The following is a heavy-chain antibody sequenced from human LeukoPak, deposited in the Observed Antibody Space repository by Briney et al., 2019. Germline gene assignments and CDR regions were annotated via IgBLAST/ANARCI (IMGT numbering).Heavy chain of an antibody. CDR3: ARGIRGLGGAFYLDL. Sequence: ASVKVSCKASGYTFNSHGISWVRQAPGQGLEWMGWISTYNGNTKIVENLKGRVTMTTDTSTSTAYMEMRSLTSDDTAVYFCARGIRGLGGAFYLDLWGQGTLVTVSS. CDR1: GYTFNSHG. CDR2: ISTYNGNT. D-gene: IGHD3-3*02. V-gene: IGHV1-18*01. J-gene: IGHJ4*02.